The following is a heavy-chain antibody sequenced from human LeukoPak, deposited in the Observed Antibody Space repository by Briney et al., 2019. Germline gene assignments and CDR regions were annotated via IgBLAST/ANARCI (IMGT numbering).Heavy chain of an antibody. D-gene: IGHD1-14*01. CDR3: ASEDNTGSSAY. CDR1: GFTFSNFW. Sequence: GRSLRLSCAASGFTFSNFWMSWVRQAPGKGLEWVANIKQDGSEKYYVDSVKGRFTISRDNAKNSLYLQMSSLRGDDTALYYCASEDNTGSSAYWGQGTLVTVSS. V-gene: IGHV3-7*01. J-gene: IGHJ4*02. CDR2: IKQDGSEK.